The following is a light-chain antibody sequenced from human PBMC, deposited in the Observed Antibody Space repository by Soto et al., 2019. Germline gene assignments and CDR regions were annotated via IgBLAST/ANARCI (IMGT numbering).Light chain of an antibody. Sequence: EIVMTQSPVTLSVSPGERATLYCKASQRISSNLAWYQQKPGQPPRLLIYGASTRATGTPARFSGSGSGTEFTLTISGLQSEDFALYYCQQYNDWPLTFGQGTKVDIK. CDR1: QRISSN. CDR3: QQYNDWPLT. V-gene: IGKV3-15*01. J-gene: IGKJ1*01. CDR2: GAS.